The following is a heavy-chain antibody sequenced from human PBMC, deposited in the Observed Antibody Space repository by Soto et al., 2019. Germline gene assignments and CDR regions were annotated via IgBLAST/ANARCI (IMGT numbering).Heavy chain of an antibody. J-gene: IGHJ4*02. CDR2: ISVTGDT. D-gene: IGHD2-21*01. Sequence: EGQLLESGGGLVQPGGSLRLSCAASEFTFSSYAMNWVRQVPGKGPEWVSHISVTGDTYYADSVKGRFTISRDNSKNTLFLQMNSLRAEDTAVYYCAKSLSMATSFDYWGQGTPVTVSS. V-gene: IGHV3-23*01. CDR1: EFTFSSYA. CDR3: AKSLSMATSFDY.